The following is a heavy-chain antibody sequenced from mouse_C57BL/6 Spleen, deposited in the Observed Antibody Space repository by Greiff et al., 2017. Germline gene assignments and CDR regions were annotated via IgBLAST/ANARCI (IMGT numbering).Heavy chain of an antibody. V-gene: IGHV1-42*01. J-gene: IGHJ3*01. Sequence: VQLQQSGPELVKPGASVKISCKASGYSFTGYYMNWVKQSPEKSLEWIGEINPSTGGTTYNQKFKAKATLTVDKSSSTAYMQLKSLTSEDSAVYYCARTGTKPWFAYWGQGTLVTVAA. CDR2: INPSTGGT. D-gene: IGHD2-14*01. CDR3: ARTGTKPWFAY. CDR1: GYSFTGYY.